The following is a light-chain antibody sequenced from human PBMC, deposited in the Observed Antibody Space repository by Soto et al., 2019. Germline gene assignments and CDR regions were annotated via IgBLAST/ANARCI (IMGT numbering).Light chain of an antibody. CDR2: DNS. CDR1: NSNIENNF. CDR3: GTWDSSLSALV. Sequence: QSVLSQPPSLSAAPGQKVTISCYGSNSNIENNFVSWFRQFPGAAPALLTFDNSNRPSGIPDRFSGSKSGSSATLAISGPQAGHEAHYYCGTWDSSLSALVLGRGTKV. V-gene: IGLV1-51*01. J-gene: IGLJ6*01.